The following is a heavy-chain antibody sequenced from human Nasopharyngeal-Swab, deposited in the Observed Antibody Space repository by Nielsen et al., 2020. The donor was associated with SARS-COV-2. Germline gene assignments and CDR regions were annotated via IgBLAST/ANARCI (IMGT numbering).Heavy chain of an antibody. CDR2: ISGSGGST. J-gene: IGHJ4*02. Sequence: VRQAPGKGLELVSAISGSGGSTYYADSVKGRFTISRDNSKNTLYLQMNSLRAEDTAVYYCAKDIAMVRGVTSFPYFDYWGQGTLVTVSS. CDR3: AKDIAMVRGVTSFPYFDY. D-gene: IGHD3-10*01. V-gene: IGHV3-23*01.